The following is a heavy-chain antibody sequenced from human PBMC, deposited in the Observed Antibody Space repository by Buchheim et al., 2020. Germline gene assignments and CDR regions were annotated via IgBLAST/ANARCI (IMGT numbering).Heavy chain of an antibody. CDR3: AREVAAAIDY. D-gene: IGHD6-13*01. Sequence: QVQLVESGGGVVQPGRSLRLSCAASGFTFSSYAMHWVRQAPGKGLEWVAVISYDGSNKYYADSVKGRFTISRDNSKKMLYLQMNSLRAEDTAVYYCAREVAAAIDYWGQGTL. J-gene: IGHJ4*02. CDR1: GFTFSSYA. CDR2: ISYDGSNK. V-gene: IGHV3-30-3*01.